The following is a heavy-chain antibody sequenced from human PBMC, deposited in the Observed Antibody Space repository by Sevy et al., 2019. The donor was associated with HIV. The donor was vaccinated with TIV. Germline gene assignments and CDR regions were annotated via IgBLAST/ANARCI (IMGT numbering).Heavy chain of an antibody. V-gene: IGHV1-69*13. CDR3: ARGVTEYYGSGSYYNGDPNWFDP. D-gene: IGHD3-10*01. CDR1: GGTFSSYA. CDR2: IIPIFGTT. J-gene: IGHJ5*02. Sequence: ASVKVSCKASGGTFSSYAIGWVRQAPGQGLEWMGGIIPIFGTTNYAQKFQGRVTITADESTSTAYMELRSLRSEDTAVYYCARGVTEYYGSGSYYNGDPNWFDPWGQGTLVTVSS.